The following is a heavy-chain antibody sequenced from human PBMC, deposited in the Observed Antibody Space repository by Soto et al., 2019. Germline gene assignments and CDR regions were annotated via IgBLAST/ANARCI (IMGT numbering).Heavy chain of an antibody. CDR2: IWYDGSNK. V-gene: IGHV3-33*01. D-gene: IGHD1-26*01. Sequence: PGGSLRLSCAASGFTFSSYGMHWFRQAPGKGLEWVAVIWYDGSNKYYADSVKGRFTISRDNSKNTLYLQMNSLRAEDTAVYYCARNPLVGAYYYYYGMDVWGQGTTVTVSS. J-gene: IGHJ6*02. CDR3: ARNPLVGAYYYYYGMDV. CDR1: GFTFSSYG.